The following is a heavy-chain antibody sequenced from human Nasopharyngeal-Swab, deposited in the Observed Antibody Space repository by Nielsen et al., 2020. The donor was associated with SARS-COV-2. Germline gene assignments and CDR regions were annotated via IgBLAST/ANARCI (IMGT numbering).Heavy chain of an antibody. CDR2: ISGSGGST. D-gene: IGHD2-21*02. V-gene: IGHV3-23*01. CDR1: GFTFSSYG. CDR3: AKCGGDCYSEGHYFDY. Sequence: GESLKISCAASGFTFSSYGMHWVRQAPGKGLEWVSAISGSGGSTYYADSVKGRFTISRDNSKNTLYLQMNSLRAEDTAVYYCAKCGGDCYSEGHYFDYWGQGTLVTVSS. J-gene: IGHJ4*02.